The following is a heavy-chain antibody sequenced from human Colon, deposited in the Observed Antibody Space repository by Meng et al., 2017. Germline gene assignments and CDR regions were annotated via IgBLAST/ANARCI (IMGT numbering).Heavy chain of an antibody. CDR1: GGSINNDY. D-gene: IGHD6-13*01. V-gene: IGHV4-59*01. Sequence: GSLRLSCSVSGGSINNDYWSWIRQPPGKSLEWLGFIHSSGTTNYNPSLESRVTLSVDTSKNQFSLKMTSMTAADTAVYYCAGGGARSKPFDYWGQGMLVTVSS. CDR2: IHSSGTT. J-gene: IGHJ4*02. CDR3: AGGGARSKPFDY.